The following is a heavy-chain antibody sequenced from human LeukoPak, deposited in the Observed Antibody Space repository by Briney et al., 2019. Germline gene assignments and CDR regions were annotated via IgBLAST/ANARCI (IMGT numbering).Heavy chain of an antibody. CDR3: ATHRGLRYFDY. J-gene: IGHJ4*02. CDR2: LYYSGRT. Sequence: SETLSLTCTVSGGSISSSIDYWGWIRQPPGMALEWIGSLYYSGRTYYNPSLKGRVTISVDTSKNQVSLKLSYVTAADTAVYYCATHRGLRYFDYWGQATLVTVSS. V-gene: IGHV4-39*01. D-gene: IGHD3/OR15-3a*01. CDR1: GGSISSSIDY.